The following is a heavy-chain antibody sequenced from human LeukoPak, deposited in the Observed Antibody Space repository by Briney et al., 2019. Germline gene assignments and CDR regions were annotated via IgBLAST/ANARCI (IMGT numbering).Heavy chain of an antibody. V-gene: IGHV3-11*06. CDR1: GFIFSDYY. CDR2: ISSSSSYT. J-gene: IGHJ4*02. Sequence: PGGSLRLSCAASGFIFSDYYMSWIRQAPGKGLEWVSYISSSSSYTNYADSVKGRLTISGDNAKNSVYLQMNSLRAEDTAVYFCARDRVDTAMGTNFDYWGQGTLVTVSS. CDR3: ARDRVDTAMGTNFDY. D-gene: IGHD5-18*01.